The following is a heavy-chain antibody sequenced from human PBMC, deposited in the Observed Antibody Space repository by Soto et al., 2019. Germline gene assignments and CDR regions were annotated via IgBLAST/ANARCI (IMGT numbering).Heavy chain of an antibody. J-gene: IGHJ4*02. CDR2: IYHSGST. V-gene: IGHV4-4*02. CDR1: SGSISSSNW. D-gene: IGHD2-2*01. Sequence: QVQLQESGPGLVKPSGTLSLTCAVSSGSISSSNWWSWVRQPPGKGLEWIGEIYHSGSTNYNPSLKSRVTISVDKSKNQFSLKLSSVTAADTAVYYCVRAGDCSSTSCYAGFDYSNYALRYWGQGTLVTVSS. CDR3: VRAGDCSSTSCYAGFDYSNYALRY.